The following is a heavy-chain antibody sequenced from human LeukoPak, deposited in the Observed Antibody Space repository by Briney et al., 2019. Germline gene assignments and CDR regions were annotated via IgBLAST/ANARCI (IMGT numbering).Heavy chain of an antibody. CDR3: ARSIQVGVSAPRD. CDR1: GFTISSNY. D-gene: IGHD1-1*01. CDR2: FYSGGST. J-gene: IGHJ4*02. V-gene: IGHV3-53*01. Sequence: GASLRLSCAASGFTISSNYMSWVRQAPGKGLEWVSVFYSGGSTFYADSVKGRFTSSRDDSKNTLYLQMNSLRAEDTAVYYCARSIQVGVSAPRDWGQGTLVTVSS.